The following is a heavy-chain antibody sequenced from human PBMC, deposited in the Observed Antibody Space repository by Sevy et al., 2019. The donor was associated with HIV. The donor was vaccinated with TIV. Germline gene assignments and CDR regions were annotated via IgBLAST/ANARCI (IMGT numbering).Heavy chain of an antibody. D-gene: IGHD3-10*01. V-gene: IGHV3-9*01. CDR3: SKDVYGSGSSVGMDV. CDR1: GFTFDDYA. Sequence: GGSLRLSCAASGFTFDDYAMHWVRQAPGKGLEWVSGISWNSGSIGYADSVKGRFTISRDNAKKSLYLQMYSLRAEDTALYYFSKDVYGSGSSVGMDVWGQGTTVTVSS. J-gene: IGHJ6*02. CDR2: ISWNSGSI.